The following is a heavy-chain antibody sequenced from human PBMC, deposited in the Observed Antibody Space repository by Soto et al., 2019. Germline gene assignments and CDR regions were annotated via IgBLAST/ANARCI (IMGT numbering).Heavy chain of an antibody. CDR3: ARMETGTSSLHYYYYGMYV. CDR1: GGTFSSYA. D-gene: IGHD1-1*01. V-gene: IGHV1-69*13. J-gene: IGHJ6*02. CDR2: IIPIFGTA. Sequence: SVKVSCKASGGTFSSYAISWVRQAPGQGLEWMGGIIPIFGTANYAQKFQGRVTITADESTSTAYMELSSLRSEDTAVYYCARMETGTSSLHYYYYGMYVCGQGTTVTVSS.